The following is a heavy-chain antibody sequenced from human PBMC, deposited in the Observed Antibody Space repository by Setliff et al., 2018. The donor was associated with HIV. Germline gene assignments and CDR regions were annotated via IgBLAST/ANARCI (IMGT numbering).Heavy chain of an antibody. CDR2: IHPSSGGT. J-gene: IGHJ6*03. CDR3: ARDGRYCSGGSCFTNRASYYYYYMDV. CDR1: GYTFTDYY. D-gene: IGHD2-15*01. V-gene: IGHV1-2*02. Sequence: ASVKVSCKASGYTFTDYYMHWVRQAPGQGLEWMGWIHPSSGGTNYAQKFQGRVTMTRDTSISTAYMELSRLRSDDTAVYYCARDGRYCSGGSCFTNRASYYYYYMDVWGKGTTVTVS.